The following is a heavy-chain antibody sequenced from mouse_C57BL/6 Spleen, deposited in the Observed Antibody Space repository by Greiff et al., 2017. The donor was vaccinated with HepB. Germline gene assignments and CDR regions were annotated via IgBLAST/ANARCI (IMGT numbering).Heavy chain of an antibody. CDR2: ISDGGSYT. CDR1: GFTFSSYA. J-gene: IGHJ3*01. Sequence: DVMLVESGGGLVKPGGSLKLSCAASGFTFSSYAMSWVRQTPEKRLEWVATISDGGSYTYYPDNVKGRFTISRDNAKNNLYLQMSHLKSEDTAMYYCAREDSNFEGFAYWGQGTLVTVSA. V-gene: IGHV5-4*01. CDR3: AREDSNFEGFAY. D-gene: IGHD2-5*01.